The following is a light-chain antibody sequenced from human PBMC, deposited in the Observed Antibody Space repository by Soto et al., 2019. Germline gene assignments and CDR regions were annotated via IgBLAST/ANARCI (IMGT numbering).Light chain of an antibody. Sequence: QSALTQPASVSGSPGQSITISCTGTSSDVGAYNYVSWYQQYPGKAPKYIIYEVSSRPSGVSNRFSGSKSGYTASLTISGLQAEDEADYYCNSQRSSGTRVFGTGTKVTVL. J-gene: IGLJ1*01. V-gene: IGLV2-14*01. CDR1: SSDVGAYNY. CDR3: NSQRSSGTRV. CDR2: EVS.